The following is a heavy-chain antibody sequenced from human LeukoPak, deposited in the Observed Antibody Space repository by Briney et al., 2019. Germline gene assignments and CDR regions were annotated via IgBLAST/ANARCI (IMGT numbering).Heavy chain of an antibody. D-gene: IGHD3-22*01. Sequence: QSGGSLRLSCAASGFTFSSYAMHWVRQAPGKGLEWVAVISYDGSNKYYADSVKGRFTISRDNSKNTLYLQMNSLRAEDTAVYYCARDRTYYYDSSGWLDYWGQGTLVTVSS. V-gene: IGHV3-30-3*01. CDR1: GFTFSSYA. J-gene: IGHJ4*02. CDR2: ISYDGSNK. CDR3: ARDRTYYYDSSGWLDY.